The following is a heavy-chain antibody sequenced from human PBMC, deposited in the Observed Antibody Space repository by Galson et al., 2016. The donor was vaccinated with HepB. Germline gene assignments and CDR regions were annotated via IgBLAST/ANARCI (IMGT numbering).Heavy chain of an antibody. J-gene: IGHJ5*02. CDR2: ISRSGRT. CDR3: AGVVWGAPIPGTYGWLDP. D-gene: IGHD1-26*01. V-gene: IGHV4-4*02. Sequence: SETLSLTCAVSGGSFNSDYWWSWVRQPPGKGLEWIGEISRSGRTNYNPSLRGRVTISLNYSKNQFSLNLYSVTAADPAVYYCAGVVWGAPIPGTYGWLDPWGRGTLVTVSS. CDR1: GGSFNSDYW.